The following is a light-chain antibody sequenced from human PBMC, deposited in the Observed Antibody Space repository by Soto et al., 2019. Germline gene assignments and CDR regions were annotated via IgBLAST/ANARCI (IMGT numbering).Light chain of an antibody. CDR3: QQYIRYSPYT. V-gene: IGKV1-5*03. CDR1: QTISSS. CDR2: KAS. J-gene: IGKJ2*01. Sequence: DIQMTQFPSTLSASIGDRVTITCRASQTISSSLAWYQQKPGKAPKLLIYKASNLETGVPSRFSGSGSGTEFALTISSLQPDDFATYYCQQYIRYSPYTFGQGTRLEIK.